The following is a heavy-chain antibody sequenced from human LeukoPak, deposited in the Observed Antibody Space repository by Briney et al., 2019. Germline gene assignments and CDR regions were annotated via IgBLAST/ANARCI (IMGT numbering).Heavy chain of an antibody. Sequence: GGSLRLSCAASGFTFSSYWMSWVRQAPGKGLEWVANIKQDGSEKYYVDSVKGRFTISRDNAKNSLYLQMNSLRAEDTAVYYCARGPRITIFGVVIGRGPIDYWGQGTLVTVSS. CDR2: IKQDGSEK. CDR1: GFTFSSYW. D-gene: IGHD3-3*01. J-gene: IGHJ4*02. CDR3: ARGPRITIFGVVIGRGPIDY. V-gene: IGHV3-7*01.